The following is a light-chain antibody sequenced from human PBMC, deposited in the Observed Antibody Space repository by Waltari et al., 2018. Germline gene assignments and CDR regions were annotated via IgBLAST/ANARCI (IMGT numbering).Light chain of an antibody. CDR2: SNN. J-gene: IGLJ2*01. Sequence: QSVLTQPPSASGPPGQTATIPCSGSTSNIGSNTVSGYQQLPGTAPKLLTQSNNPRPSGVPDRFSGAKSGTSASLIISGLQSEEGAEYFWAAWDDSLKAVLFGGGTKLTVL. CDR3: AAWDDSLKAVL. V-gene: IGLV1-44*01. CDR1: TSNIGSNT.